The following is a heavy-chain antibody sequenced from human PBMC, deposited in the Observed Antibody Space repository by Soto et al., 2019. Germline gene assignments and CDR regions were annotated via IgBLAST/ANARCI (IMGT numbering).Heavy chain of an antibody. V-gene: IGHV3-30*02. CDR3: AKDFSECGYDY. CDR2: VRNDGSKT. J-gene: IGHJ4*02. Sequence: PGGSLRLSCAGSGFSFRTYGMHWVRQAPGKGLEWVAGVRNDGSKTYYADSVKGRFTISRDNSRNTLYLQMNSLLAEDTAVYYCAKDFSECGYDYWGQGTLVTVSS. CDR1: GFSFRTYG. D-gene: IGHD3-22*01.